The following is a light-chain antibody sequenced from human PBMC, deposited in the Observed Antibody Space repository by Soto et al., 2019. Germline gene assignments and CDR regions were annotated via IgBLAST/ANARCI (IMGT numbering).Light chain of an antibody. V-gene: IGLV2-14*01. CDR3: SSYTSSSTVV. J-gene: IGLJ2*01. CDR2: DVS. CDR1: SSDVGGYNY. Sequence: QSALTQPASVSGSPGQSITISCTGTSSDVGGYNYVSWYQQHPGKAPKLMIYDVSNRPSGVSNNFSGSRSGNTASLTISGLQAEDEADYYCSSYTSSSTVVFGGGTK.